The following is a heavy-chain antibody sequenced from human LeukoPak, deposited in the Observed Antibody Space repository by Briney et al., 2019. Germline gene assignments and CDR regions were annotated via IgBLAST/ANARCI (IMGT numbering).Heavy chain of an antibody. CDR2: IYYSGST. Sequence: SETLSLTCTVSGGSISRGDYYWSWIRQRPGKGLEWIGYIYYSGSTYYSPSLKSRVTISVDTSKNQFSLKLSSVTAADTAVYYCARGGAYCGGDRHRYNWFDPWGQGTLVTVSS. D-gene: IGHD2-21*02. J-gene: IGHJ5*02. V-gene: IGHV4-31*03. CDR3: ARGGAYCGGDRHRYNWFDP. CDR1: GGSISRGDYY.